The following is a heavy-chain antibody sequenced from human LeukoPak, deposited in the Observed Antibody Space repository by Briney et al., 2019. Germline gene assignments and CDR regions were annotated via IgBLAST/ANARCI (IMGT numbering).Heavy chain of an antibody. Sequence: SQILSLTCTVSGGSISSGDYYWSWIRQPPGKGLEWIGYIYYSGSTYYNPSLKSRVTISVDTSKNQFSLKLSSVTAADTAVYYCARGHCSGGSCYLYYYYMDVWGKGTTVTASS. J-gene: IGHJ6*03. V-gene: IGHV4-30-4*08. CDR3: ARGHCSGGSCYLYYYYMDV. CDR1: GGSISSGDYY. CDR2: IYYSGST. D-gene: IGHD2-15*01.